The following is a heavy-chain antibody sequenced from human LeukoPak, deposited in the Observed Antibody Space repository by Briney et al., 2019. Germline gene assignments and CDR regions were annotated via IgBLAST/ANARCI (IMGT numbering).Heavy chain of an antibody. J-gene: IGHJ4*02. D-gene: IGHD2-15*01. CDR3: ASLVSGSGLTCSGGSCYGNYFDY. V-gene: IGHV4-4*07. CDR1: GSSISSYY. CDR2: VYTSGSP. Sequence: SEALSLTCTVSGSSISSYYWSWIRQPAGEGLEWIGRVYTSGSPNSNPSLQSRVTMSVDTSKNQFSLKLTSVTAADTAVYYCASLVSGSGLTCSGGSCYGNYFDYWGQGILVTVSS.